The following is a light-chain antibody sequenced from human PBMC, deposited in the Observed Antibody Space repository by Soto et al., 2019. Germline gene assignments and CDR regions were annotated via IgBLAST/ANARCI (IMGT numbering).Light chain of an antibody. V-gene: IGKV3-20*01. CDR1: QSVTTR. CDR3: QQYGASPIT. Sequence: IVLTQSPGTLSLSPGERVTLSCRASQSVTTRLAWYQHRPGEAPRLLMSGASSRASGVPVRFSGSGSGTDFTLTISRLEHEDPQLYYCQQYGASPITFGLGTRPEL. J-gene: IGKJ5*01. CDR2: GAS.